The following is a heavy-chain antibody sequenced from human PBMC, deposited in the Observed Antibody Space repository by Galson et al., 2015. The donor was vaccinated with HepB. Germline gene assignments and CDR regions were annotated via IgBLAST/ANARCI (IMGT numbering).Heavy chain of an antibody. Sequence: SVKVSCKASENTFSSYTINWVRQAPGQGLEWVGGINPIHGTADYAQKFQGRVTITADDPTSTAYMELSSLRFDDTAVYYCAREGPLYNWKPRSDSYIYGMDVWGQGTTVTVSS. CDR2: INPIHGTA. CDR1: ENTFSSYT. D-gene: IGHD1-20*01. J-gene: IGHJ6*02. V-gene: IGHV1-69*13. CDR3: AREGPLYNWKPRSDSYIYGMDV.